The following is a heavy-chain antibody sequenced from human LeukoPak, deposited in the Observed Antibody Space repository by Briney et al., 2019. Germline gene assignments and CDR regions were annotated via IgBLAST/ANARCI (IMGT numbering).Heavy chain of an antibody. CDR3: ARDIVRMVRGALGY. V-gene: IGHV1-2*04. D-gene: IGHD3-10*01. CDR1: GYTFTGYY. J-gene: IGHJ4*02. CDR2: INPNSGGT. Sequence: ASVKVSCKASGYTFTGYYMHWARQAPGQGLEWMGWINPNSGGTNYAQKFQGWVTMTRDTSISTAYMELSRLRSDDTAVYYCARDIVRMVRGALGYWGQGTLVTVSS.